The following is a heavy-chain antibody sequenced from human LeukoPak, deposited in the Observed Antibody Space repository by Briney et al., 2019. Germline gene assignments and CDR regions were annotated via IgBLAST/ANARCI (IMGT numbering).Heavy chain of an antibody. D-gene: IGHD2-2*01. V-gene: IGHV1-69*13. CDR1: GGTFSSYA. J-gene: IGHJ6*02. CDR2: IIPIFGTA. CDR3: AKEVPAADYSYGMDV. Sequence: SVKVSCTASGGTFSSYAISWVRQAPGQGLEWMGGIIPIFGTANYAQKFQGRVTITADESTSTAYMELSGLRSEDTAVYYCAKEVPAADYSYGMDVWGQGTTVTVSS.